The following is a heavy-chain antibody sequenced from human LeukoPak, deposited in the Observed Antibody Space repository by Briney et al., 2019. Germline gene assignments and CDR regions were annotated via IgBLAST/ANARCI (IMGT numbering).Heavy chain of an antibody. CDR2: INHSGST. Sequence: PSETLSLTCAVYGGSFSGYYWSWIRQPPGKGLEWIGEINHSGSTNYNPSLKSRVTISVDTSKNQFSLKLNSVTAADTAVYYCARTPTSRKRFLGGAATGTDCYFSYYMDVWGKGTTVTISS. CDR1: GGSFSGYY. CDR3: ARTPTSRKRFLGGAATGTDCYFSYYMDV. D-gene: IGHD6-13*01. J-gene: IGHJ6*03. V-gene: IGHV4-34*01.